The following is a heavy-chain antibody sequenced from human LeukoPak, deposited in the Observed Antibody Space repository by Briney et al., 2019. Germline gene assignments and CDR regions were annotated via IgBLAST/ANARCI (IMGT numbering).Heavy chain of an antibody. Sequence: SETLSLTCAVYGGSFSGYYWSWIRQPPGKGLEWIGEINHSGSTNYNPSLKSRVTMSVDTSKNQSSLKLSSVTAADTAVYYCASRKDFWSGRYYYYYMDVWGKGTTVTVSS. CDR3: ASRKDFWSGRYYYYYMDV. CDR2: INHSGST. D-gene: IGHD3-3*01. J-gene: IGHJ6*03. V-gene: IGHV4-34*01. CDR1: GGSFSGYY.